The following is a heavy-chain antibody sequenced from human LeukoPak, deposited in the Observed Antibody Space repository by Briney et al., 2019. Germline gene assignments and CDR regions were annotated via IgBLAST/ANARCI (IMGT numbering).Heavy chain of an antibody. CDR1: GGSVSSGSYY. V-gene: IGHV4-61*01. D-gene: IGHD6-19*01. Sequence: SETLSLTCTVSGGSVSSGSYYWSWIRQPPGKGLEWIGYIYYSGSTNYNPSLKSRVTIPVDTSKNQFSLKLSSVTAADTAVYYCARDPSAGYSSGWYDYWGQGTLVTVSS. J-gene: IGHJ4*02. CDR3: ARDPSAGYSSGWYDY. CDR2: IYYSGST.